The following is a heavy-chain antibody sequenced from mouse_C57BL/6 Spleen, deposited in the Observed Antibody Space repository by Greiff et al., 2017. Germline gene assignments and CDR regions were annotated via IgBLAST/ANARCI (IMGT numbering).Heavy chain of an antibody. D-gene: IGHD1-2*01. CDR3: AIRPWCAY. CDR1: GYTFTSYW. Sequence: VQLQQPGAELVRPGSSVKLSCTASGYTFTSYWLDWVKQRPGQGLEWIGNIYPSDSETHYNQKFKDKATLTVDKSSSTAYMQLSILTSEDSAGYSCAIRPWCAYGGQGTLVTVSA. J-gene: IGHJ3*01. CDR2: IYPSDSET. V-gene: IGHV1-61*01.